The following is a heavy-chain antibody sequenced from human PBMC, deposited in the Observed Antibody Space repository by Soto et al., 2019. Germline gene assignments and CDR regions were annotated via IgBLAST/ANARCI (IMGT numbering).Heavy chain of an antibody. CDR3: AREGPAPYYYYGMDV. Sequence: QVQLVQSGGEVKKPGASVKVSCKTSGYSFTTYGISWVRQAPGQGLEWMGWISAYNGNTNYAQKLQGRVTMTTDTSTSTAYMELRSLRSDDTAVYYCAREGPAPYYYYGMDVWGQGSPVTFSS. J-gene: IGHJ6*02. V-gene: IGHV1-18*01. CDR2: ISAYNGNT. CDR1: GYSFTTYG.